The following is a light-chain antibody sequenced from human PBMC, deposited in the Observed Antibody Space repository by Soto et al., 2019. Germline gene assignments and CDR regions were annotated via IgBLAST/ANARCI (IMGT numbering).Light chain of an antibody. CDR3: QQRSNWPSFT. J-gene: IGKJ3*01. V-gene: IGKV3-11*01. Sequence: EIVLTQSPATLSLSPGERATLSCRASQSVRSYLAWYQQKPGQAPRLLIYDASNRATGIPARFNGSGSGTDFTLTISSLEPEDFAVYYCQQRSNWPSFTFGPGTKVDIK. CDR2: DAS. CDR1: QSVRSY.